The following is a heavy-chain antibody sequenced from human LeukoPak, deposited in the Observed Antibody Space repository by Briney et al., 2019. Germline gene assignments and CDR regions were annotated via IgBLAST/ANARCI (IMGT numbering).Heavy chain of an antibody. Sequence: GGSLRLSCAASGFTFSSYEMHWVRQAPGKGLEWVSSISSSSSYIYYADSVKGRFTISRDNAKNSLYLQMNSLRAEDTAVYYCARDGWIQLWLGSYYYYMDVWGKGTTVTISS. CDR2: ISSSSSYI. J-gene: IGHJ6*03. D-gene: IGHD5-18*01. CDR1: GFTFSSYE. V-gene: IGHV3-21*01. CDR3: ARDGWIQLWLGSYYYYMDV.